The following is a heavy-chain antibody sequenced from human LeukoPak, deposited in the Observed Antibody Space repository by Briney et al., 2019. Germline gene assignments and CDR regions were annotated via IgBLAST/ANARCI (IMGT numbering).Heavy chain of an antibody. V-gene: IGHV3-21*01. Sequence: GGSLRLSCAASGFTFSSYSMNWVRQAPGKGLEWVSSISSSSSYIYYADSVKGRFTISRDNAKDSLYLQMNSLRAEDTAVYYCARFYGPRAFDIWGQGTMVTVSS. CDR1: GFTFSSYS. CDR2: ISSSSSYI. J-gene: IGHJ3*02. D-gene: IGHD2/OR15-2a*01. CDR3: ARFYGPRAFDI.